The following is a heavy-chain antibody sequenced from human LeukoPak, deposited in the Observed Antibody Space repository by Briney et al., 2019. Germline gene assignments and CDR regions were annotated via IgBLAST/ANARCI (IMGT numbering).Heavy chain of an antibody. CDR2: IYYSGST. Sequence: PSETLSLTCTVSGGSINSGDYYWVWIRQPPGKGLEWIGSIYYSGSTSYNPSLKSRVTMTVDTSKNQFSLKLSSVTAADTAVYYCASPPSDSSGYYYGVLAFDIWGQGTMVTVSS. V-gene: IGHV4-39*01. CDR1: GGSINSGDYY. CDR3: ASPPSDSSGYYYGVLAFDI. D-gene: IGHD3-22*01. J-gene: IGHJ3*02.